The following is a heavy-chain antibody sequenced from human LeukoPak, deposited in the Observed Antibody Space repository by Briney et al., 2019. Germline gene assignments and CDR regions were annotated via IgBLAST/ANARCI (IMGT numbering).Heavy chain of an antibody. CDR1: GGTLSSSA. CDR3: ARSPYKGEYFQE. V-gene: IGHV1-69*13. J-gene: IGHJ1*01. D-gene: IGHD3-10*01. CDR2: IIPLYGTA. Sequence: SVKVSCKASGGTLSSSAISWVRQAPGQGLEWVGGIIPLYGTANYAQKFQDRVTITADESTSTVYMEVSSLRSEDTATYYCARSPYKGEYFQEWGQGTLVTVSS.